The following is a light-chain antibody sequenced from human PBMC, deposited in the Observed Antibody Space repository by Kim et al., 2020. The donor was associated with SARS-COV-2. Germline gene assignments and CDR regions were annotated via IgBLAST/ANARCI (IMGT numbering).Light chain of an antibody. CDR2: RNN. Sequence: QSVLTQPPSASGTPGQRVTFSCSGTNSNIGNNYVYWFQQFPGTAPQLLIHRNNQRPSGVPARFSGSKSGTSASLAISGLRSEDEADYYCAAWDESLSGWMFGGGTQLTVL. CDR1: NSNIGNNY. J-gene: IGLJ3*02. CDR3: AAWDESLSGWM. V-gene: IGLV1-47*01.